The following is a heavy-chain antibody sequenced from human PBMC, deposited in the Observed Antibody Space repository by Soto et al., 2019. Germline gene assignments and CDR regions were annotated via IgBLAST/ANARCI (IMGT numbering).Heavy chain of an antibody. J-gene: IGHJ4*02. V-gene: IGHV1-46*01. CDR1: GYTFIHYY. Sequence: GASVKVSCKASGYTFIHYYIHWVRQAPGQGLEWMAIINPNGGSTNYAQKFQERVTITRDMSTSTAYMELSSLRSEDTAVYYCAAFYNKYSSNLWGQGTLVTVSS. D-gene: IGHD6-13*01. CDR2: INPNGGST. CDR3: AAFYNKYSSNL.